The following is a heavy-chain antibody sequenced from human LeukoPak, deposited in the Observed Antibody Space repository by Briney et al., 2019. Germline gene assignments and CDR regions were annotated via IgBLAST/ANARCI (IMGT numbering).Heavy chain of an antibody. V-gene: IGHV1-18*01. Sequence: PSVKVSXKASGYTFRNYAISWVRQDPGQGLEWMGWISAYNTNTNYAQNLQGRVTMTTDTSTSTAYMELRSLRSDDTAVYYCARVVVGESVVPIAGYFDYWGQGTLVIVSS. D-gene: IGHD2-2*01. CDR1: GYTFRNYA. CDR2: ISAYNTNT. CDR3: ARVVVGESVVPIAGYFDY. J-gene: IGHJ4*02.